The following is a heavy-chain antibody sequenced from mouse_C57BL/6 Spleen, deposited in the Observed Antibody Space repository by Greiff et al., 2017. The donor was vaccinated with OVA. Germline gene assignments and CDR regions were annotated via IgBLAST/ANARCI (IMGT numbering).Heavy chain of an antibody. CDR3: ARAGIFTTGFDY. J-gene: IGHJ2*01. CDR2: IYPGDGDT. CDR1: GYAFSSSW. Sequence: QVQLQQSGPELVKPGASVKISCKASGYAFSSSWMNWVKQRPGKGLEWIGRIYPGDGDTNYNGKFKGKATLTADKSSSTAYMQLSSLTSEDSAVYVCARAGIFTTGFDYWGQGTTLTVSS. D-gene: IGHD1-1*01. V-gene: IGHV1-82*01.